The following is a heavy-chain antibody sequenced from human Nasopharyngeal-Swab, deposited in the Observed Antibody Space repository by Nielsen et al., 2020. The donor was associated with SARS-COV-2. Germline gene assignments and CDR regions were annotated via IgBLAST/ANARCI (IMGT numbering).Heavy chain of an antibody. J-gene: IGHJ6*02. D-gene: IGHD3-10*01. Sequence: GESLKISCAASGFTFDDYAMHWVRQAPGKGLEWVSSISSSSSYIYYADSVKGRFTISRDKAKNSLYLQMNSLRAEDTAVYYCASLYGSGSYYNRQTYYYYGMDVWGQGTTVTVSS. CDR1: GFTFDDYA. CDR3: ASLYGSGSYYNRQTYYYYGMDV. CDR2: ISSSSSYI. V-gene: IGHV3-21*01.